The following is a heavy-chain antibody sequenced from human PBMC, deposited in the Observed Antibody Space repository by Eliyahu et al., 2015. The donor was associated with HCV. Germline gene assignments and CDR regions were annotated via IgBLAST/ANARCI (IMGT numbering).Heavy chain of an antibody. CDR1: GFPFXXCA. V-gene: IGHV3-64D*06. CDR2: ISPDGARA. J-gene: IGHJ4*02. D-gene: IGHD3-10*01. Sequence: EMQLVESGGGLVQPGGSLXLXCSASGFPFXXCAMXWVRQAPGEGLEYVSAISPDGARAYYADSVKGRFMISRDNSKNMVYFQMSSLRPEDTAVYFCVKGSGLGTYYNPDYWGQGTLVTVSS. CDR3: VKGSGLGTYYNPDY.